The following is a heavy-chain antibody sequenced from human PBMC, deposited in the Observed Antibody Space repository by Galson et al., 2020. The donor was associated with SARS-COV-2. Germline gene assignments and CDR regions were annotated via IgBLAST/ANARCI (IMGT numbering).Heavy chain of an antibody. CDR3: ARGGLRLYYYYYGMDV. D-gene: IGHD4-17*01. CDR2: INPNSGGT. V-gene: IGHV1-2*02. J-gene: IGHJ6*02. Sequence: ASVKVSCKASGYTFTGYYMHWVRQAPGQGLEWMGWINPNSGGTNYAQKFQGRVTMTRDTSISTAYMELSRLRSDDTAVYYCARGGLRLYYYYYGMDVWGQGTTVTVSS. CDR1: GYTFTGYY.